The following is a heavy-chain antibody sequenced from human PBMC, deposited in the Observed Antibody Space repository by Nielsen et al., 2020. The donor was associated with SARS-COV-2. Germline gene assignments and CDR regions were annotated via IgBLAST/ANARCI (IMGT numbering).Heavy chain of an antibody. Sequence: ASVKVSCKASGYTFTSYAMHWVRQAPGQRLEWMGWINAGNGNTKYSQKFQGRVTITRDTSASTAYMELSSLRSEDTAVYYCAREARYSYGVDYWGQGTLVTVSS. CDR2: INAGNGNT. D-gene: IGHD5-18*01. CDR3: AREARYSYGVDY. CDR1: GYTFTSYA. V-gene: IGHV1-3*01. J-gene: IGHJ4*02.